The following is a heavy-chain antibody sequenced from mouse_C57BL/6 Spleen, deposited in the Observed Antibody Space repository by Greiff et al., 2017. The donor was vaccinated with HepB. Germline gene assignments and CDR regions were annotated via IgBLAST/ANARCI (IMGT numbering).Heavy chain of an antibody. Sequence: QVQLKQPGAELVMPGASVKLSCKASGYTFTSYWMHLVKQRPGQGLEWIGEIDPSDSYTNYNQKFKGKSTLTVDKSSSTAYMQLSSLTSEDSAVYYCARSITTVVATDYWGQGTTLTVSS. CDR1: GYTFTSYW. D-gene: IGHD1-1*01. CDR2: IDPSDSYT. J-gene: IGHJ2*01. V-gene: IGHV1-69*01. CDR3: ARSITTVVATDY.